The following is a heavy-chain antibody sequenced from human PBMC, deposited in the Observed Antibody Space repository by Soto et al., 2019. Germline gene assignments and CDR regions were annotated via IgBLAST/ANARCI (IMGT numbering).Heavy chain of an antibody. V-gene: IGHV1-18*01. J-gene: IGHJ4*02. D-gene: IGHD3-9*01. CDR2: ISAYNGNT. Sequence: QVQLVQSGAEVKKPGASVKVSCKASGYTFTSYGISWVRQAPGQGLEWMGWISAYNGNTNYAQKLQGRVTMTTDTSTRTAYMELRSLRSDDTAVYYCARLMYYDILTGYFSSIDYWGQGTLVTVSS. CDR3: ARLMYYDILTGYFSSIDY. CDR1: GYTFTSYG.